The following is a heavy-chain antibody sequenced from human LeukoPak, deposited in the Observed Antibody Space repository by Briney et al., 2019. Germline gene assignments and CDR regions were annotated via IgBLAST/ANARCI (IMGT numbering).Heavy chain of an antibody. Sequence: GGSLRLSCGASGFTFSNYWMTWVRQAPGKGLEWVSSISSSSSYIYYADSVKGRFTISRDNAKNSLYLQMNSLRAEDTAVYYCAREGSYGPQRPFDYWGQGTLVTVSS. CDR2: ISSSSSYI. CDR3: AREGSYGPQRPFDY. J-gene: IGHJ4*02. CDR1: GFTFSNYW. D-gene: IGHD5-18*01. V-gene: IGHV3-21*01.